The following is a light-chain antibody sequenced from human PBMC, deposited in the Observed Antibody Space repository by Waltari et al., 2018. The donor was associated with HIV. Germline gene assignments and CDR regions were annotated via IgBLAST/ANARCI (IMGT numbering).Light chain of an antibody. CDR1: TSPVGTSKL. V-gene: IGLV2-23*02. CDR3: CSYAGSSSSVV. J-gene: IGLJ2*01. Sequence: QSALTQPASVSGSPGQSLTITCTGPTSPVGTSKLVSWYSQHPGQPPKPIIYEVSQRPSGVSDRFSGSKSGNTASLTIAGLQAADEADYHGCSYAGSSSSVVFGGGTKVTVL. CDR2: EVS.